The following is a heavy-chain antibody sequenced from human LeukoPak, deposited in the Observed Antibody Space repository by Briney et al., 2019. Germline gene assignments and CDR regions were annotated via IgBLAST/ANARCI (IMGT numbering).Heavy chain of an antibody. J-gene: IGHJ5*02. V-gene: IGHV1-58*01. CDR3: AALTGDSSGYIPSRTDP. CDR1: GFTFTSSA. Sequence: ASVKVACKASGFTFTSSAVQWVRQTRGQRLEWIGWIVVGSGNTNYAQKLQERVTITRDMSTSTAYMELSSLRSEDTAVYYCAALTGDSSGYIPSRTDPWGQGTLVTVSS. CDR2: IVVGSGNT. D-gene: IGHD3-22*01.